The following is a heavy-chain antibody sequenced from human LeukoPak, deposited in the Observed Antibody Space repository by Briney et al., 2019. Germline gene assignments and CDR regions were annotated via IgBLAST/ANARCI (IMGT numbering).Heavy chain of an antibody. V-gene: IGHV1-46*02. D-gene: IGHD1-14*01. CDR2: INPSGGST. J-gene: IGHJ4*02. Sequence: ASVKVSCKASGGTLNSYVISWVRQAPGQGLEWMGIINPSGGSTSYAQKFQGRVTMTRDMSTSTVYMELSSLRSEDTAVYYCARDRYIDYWGQGTLVTVSS. CDR1: GGTLNSYV. CDR3: ARDRYIDY.